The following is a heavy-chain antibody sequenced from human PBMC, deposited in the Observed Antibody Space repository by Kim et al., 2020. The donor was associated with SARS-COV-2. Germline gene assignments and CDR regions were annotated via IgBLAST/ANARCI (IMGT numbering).Heavy chain of an antibody. Sequence: GGSMRLSCSASGFTFNDYSMYWIRQPPGKGLEWVGLITWDGARTYYADSVKGRFTISRDNSKNSLYLQMNSVTPEDAALYFCGKDISPVDTSARTWGGYVLDVWGQGTMVTVSS. CDR1: GFTFNDYS. D-gene: IGHD5-18*01. CDR2: ITWDGART. J-gene: IGHJ3*01. CDR3: GKDISPVDTSARTWGGYVLDV. V-gene: IGHV3-43*01.